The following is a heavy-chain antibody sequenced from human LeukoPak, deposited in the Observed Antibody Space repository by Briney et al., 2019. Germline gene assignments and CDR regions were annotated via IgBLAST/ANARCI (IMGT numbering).Heavy chain of an antibody. CDR3: ARAAPRDYSGGSWFFDWFDP. Sequence: ASVKVSCKASGYTFTSYYMHWVRQAPGQGLEWMGIINPTGGSTSYAQKFQGRVTMTRDTSTSTVYMEVSSLRSEDTAVYYCARAAPRDYSGGSWFFDWFDPWGQGTLVTVSS. D-gene: IGHD2-15*01. J-gene: IGHJ5*02. V-gene: IGHV1-46*01. CDR2: INPTGGST. CDR1: GYTFTSYY.